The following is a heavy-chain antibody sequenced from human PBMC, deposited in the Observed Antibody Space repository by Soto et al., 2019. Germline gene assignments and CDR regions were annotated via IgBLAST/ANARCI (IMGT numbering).Heavy chain of an antibody. D-gene: IGHD2-15*01. J-gene: IGHJ6*02. CDR3: AKDRGSGGIYYYYYGMDV. CDR1: GFTFDDYA. Sequence: DVQLVESGGGLVQPGRSLRLSCAASGFTFDDYAMHWVRQAPGKGLEWVSGISWNSGSIGYADSVKGRFTISRDNAKNSLYLQMNSLRAEDTALYYCAKDRGSGGIYYYYYGMDVWGQGTTVTVSS. CDR2: ISWNSGSI. V-gene: IGHV3-9*01.